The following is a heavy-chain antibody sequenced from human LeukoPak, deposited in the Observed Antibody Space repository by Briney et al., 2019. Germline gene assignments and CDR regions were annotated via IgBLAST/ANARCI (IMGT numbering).Heavy chain of an antibody. J-gene: IGHJ4*02. Sequence: ASEALSLTCTVSGGSISSYYWSWIRQPAGKGLEWIGRIYTSGSTNYNPSLKSRVTMSVDTSKNQFSLKLSSVTAADTAVYYCARDAEDYGDYTGFDYWGRGTLVTVSS. V-gene: IGHV4-4*07. CDR3: ARDAEDYGDYTGFDY. CDR2: IYTSGST. D-gene: IGHD4-17*01. CDR1: GGSISSYY.